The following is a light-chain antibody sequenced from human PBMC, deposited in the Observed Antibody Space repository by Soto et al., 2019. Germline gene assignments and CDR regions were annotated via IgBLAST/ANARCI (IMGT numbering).Light chain of an antibody. Sequence: QSALTQPASVSGSPGQSITISCTGTSSDVGGYNYASWYQQHPGKAPKLMIYDVSNRPSGVSNRFSGSKSDNTASLTISGLQAEDEADYYCSSYTSSSALYVFGTGTKVTVL. CDR2: DVS. CDR1: SSDVGGYNY. J-gene: IGLJ1*01. V-gene: IGLV2-14*01. CDR3: SSYTSSSALYV.